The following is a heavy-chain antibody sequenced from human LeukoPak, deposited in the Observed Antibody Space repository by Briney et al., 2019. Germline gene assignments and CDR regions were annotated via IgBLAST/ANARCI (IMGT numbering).Heavy chain of an antibody. CDR1: GYTFTSYD. CDR3: ARGRKGYYYYYYYMDV. Sequence: ASVKVSCKASGYTFTSYDINWVRQATGQGLEWMGWMNPNSGNTGYAQKFQGRVTITRSTSISTAYMELSSLRSEDTAVYYCARGRKGYYYYYYYMDVWGKGTTVTVSS. J-gene: IGHJ6*03. V-gene: IGHV1-8*03. CDR2: MNPNSGNT.